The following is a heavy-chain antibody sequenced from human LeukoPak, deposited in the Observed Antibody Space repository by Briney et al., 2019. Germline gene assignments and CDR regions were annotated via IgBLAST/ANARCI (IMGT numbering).Heavy chain of an antibody. CDR1: GGSISSYY. CDR3: ARGGSPSIAVAGSIDY. D-gene: IGHD6-19*01. J-gene: IGHJ4*02. CDR2: IYYSGST. Sequence: PSQTLSLTCTVSGGSISSYYWSWIRQPPGKGLEWIGYIYYSGSTNYNPSLKSRVTISVDTSKNQFSLKLSSVTAADTAVYYCARGGSPSIAVAGSIDYWGQGTLVTVSS. V-gene: IGHV4-59*01.